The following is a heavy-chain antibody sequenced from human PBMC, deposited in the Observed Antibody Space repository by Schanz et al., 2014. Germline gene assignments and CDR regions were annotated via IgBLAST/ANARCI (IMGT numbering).Heavy chain of an antibody. V-gene: IGHV3-23*01. Sequence: EVQLLESGGGLVQPGGSLRLSCAASGFTFSSYAMSWVRQAPGKGLEWVSSISGGGGSTRYGDSLRGRFYISRDNSKNTLYLQMSSLRGDDPAVYYCAKDGGCSSTNCHDFVVPELPFESWGQGTLVTVSS. D-gene: IGHD2-2*01. CDR1: GFTFSSYA. CDR2: ISGGGGST. J-gene: IGHJ4*02. CDR3: AKDGGCSSTNCHDFVVPELPFES.